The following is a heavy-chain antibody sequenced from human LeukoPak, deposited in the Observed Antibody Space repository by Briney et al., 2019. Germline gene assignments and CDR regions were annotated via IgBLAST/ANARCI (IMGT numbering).Heavy chain of an antibody. CDR1: GYTFAGYY. CDR3: ASHYYGSGFGGGHFDY. D-gene: IGHD3-10*01. V-gene: IGHV1-2*02. CDR2: INPNSGGT. J-gene: IGHJ4*02. Sequence: GASVKVSCKASGYTFAGYYMHWVRQAPGQGLEWMGWINPNSGGTNYAQKFQGRVTMTRDTSISTAYMELSSLRSEDTAVYYCASHYYGSGFGGGHFDYWGQGTLVTVSS.